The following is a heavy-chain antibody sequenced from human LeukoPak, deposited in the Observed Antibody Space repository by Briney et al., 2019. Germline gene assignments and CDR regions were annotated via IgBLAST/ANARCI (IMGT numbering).Heavy chain of an antibody. CDR2: ISTSGRAI. D-gene: IGHD3-16*01. CDR3: ARVPLYDYAYPN. CDR1: GFTFSNYN. J-gene: IGHJ4*02. Sequence: PGGSLRLSCAASGFTFSNYNMNWVRQAPGKGLEWVSYISTSGRAIFYADSVKGRFTISRDNAKNSLFLQMNSLRDEDTAVYYCARVPLYDYAYPNWGQGTLVTVSS. V-gene: IGHV3-48*02.